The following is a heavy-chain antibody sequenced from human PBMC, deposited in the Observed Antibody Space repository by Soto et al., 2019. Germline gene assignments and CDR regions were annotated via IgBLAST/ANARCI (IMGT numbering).Heavy chain of an antibody. CDR2: IYHSGST. CDR3: ARGPRCPSSTSCRWFDP. D-gene: IGHD2-2*01. J-gene: IGHJ5*02. V-gene: IGHV4-30-2*01. Sequence: SETLSLTCAVSGGSISSGGYSWSWIRQPPGKGLEWIGYIYHSGSTYYNPSLKSRVTISVDRSKNQFSLKLSSVTAADTAVYYCARGPRCPSSTSCRWFDPWGQGTLVTVS. CDR1: GGSISSGGYS.